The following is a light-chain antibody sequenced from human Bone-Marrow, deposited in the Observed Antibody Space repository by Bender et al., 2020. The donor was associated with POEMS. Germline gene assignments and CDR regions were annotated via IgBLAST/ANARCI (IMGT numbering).Light chain of an antibody. CDR3: NSYAGSDNWV. V-gene: IGLV2-14*03. CDR1: SSDVGGYNY. J-gene: IGLJ3*02. Sequence: QSALTQPASVSGSPGQSITLSCTGTSSDVGGYNYVSWFQQHPGKAPKLMIFDASNRPSGVSSRFSGSKSGNTASLTVSGLQAEDEADYYCNSYAGSDNWVFGGGTKLTVL. CDR2: DAS.